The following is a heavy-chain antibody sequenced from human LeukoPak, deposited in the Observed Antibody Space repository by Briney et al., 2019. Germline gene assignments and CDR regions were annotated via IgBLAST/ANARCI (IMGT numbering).Heavy chain of an antibody. D-gene: IGHD3-22*01. Sequence: GGSLRLSCAGAGFTFSRHAMSWVRQAPGKGLEWVSCISGRGDSTHYADSVEGRFTISRDNSKNTLYLQMNSLRAEDTAVYYCAKSGYYDSRGYYYPYFDYWGQGTLVTVSS. CDR1: GFTFSRHA. CDR3: AKSGYYDSRGYYYPYFDY. J-gene: IGHJ4*02. CDR2: ISGRGDST. V-gene: IGHV3-23*01.